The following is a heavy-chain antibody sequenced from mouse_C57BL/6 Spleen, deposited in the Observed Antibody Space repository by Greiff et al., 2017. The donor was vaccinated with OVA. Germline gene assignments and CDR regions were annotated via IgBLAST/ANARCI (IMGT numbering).Heavy chain of an antibody. D-gene: IGHD1-1*01. V-gene: IGHV1-82*01. J-gene: IGHJ1*03. CDR3: ARAAITTGVADWYFDV. CDR1: GYAFSSSW. CDR2: IYPGDGDT. Sequence: QVQLQQSGPELVKPGASVKISCKASGYAFSSSWMNWVKQRPGKGLEWIGRIYPGDGDTNYNGKFKGKATLTADKSSSTAYMQLSSLTSEDSAVYVCARAAITTGVADWYFDVWGTGTTVTVSS.